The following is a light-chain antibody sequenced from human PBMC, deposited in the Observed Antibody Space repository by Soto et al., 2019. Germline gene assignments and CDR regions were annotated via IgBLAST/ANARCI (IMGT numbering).Light chain of an antibody. CDR1: QSVSSSS. J-gene: IGKJ4*01. V-gene: IGKV3-20*01. Sequence: EIVLTQSPGTLSLSPGERATLSCRASQSVSSSSFAWYQQNPGQAPRLLIYEASSRATGIPNRFSGSGSGTDFTLTISRLEPEDFAVYYCQQYGSSPLTFGGGTKVDNK. CDR3: QQYGSSPLT. CDR2: EAS.